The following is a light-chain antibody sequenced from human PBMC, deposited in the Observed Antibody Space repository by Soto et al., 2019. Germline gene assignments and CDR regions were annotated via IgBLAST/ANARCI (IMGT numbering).Light chain of an antibody. J-gene: IGKJ5*01. CDR2: MAS. Sequence: VQMTQSPSTLSASVGDRVTITCRASQSISSYLAWYQQKPGKGPKVLIYMASTLESEVPSRFGGSGSGTEFTLTISSLQPDDFATYYCQQYKSYPITFGQGTRLEIK. CDR1: QSISSY. V-gene: IGKV1-5*03. CDR3: QQYKSYPIT.